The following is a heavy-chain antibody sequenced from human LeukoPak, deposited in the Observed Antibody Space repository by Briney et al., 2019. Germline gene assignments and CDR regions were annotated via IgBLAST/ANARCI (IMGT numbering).Heavy chain of an antibody. V-gene: IGHV3-30*18. CDR1: GFTFSSYG. CDR3: AKDARAVAGYFDY. CDR2: ISYDGSNK. J-gene: IGHJ4*02. D-gene: IGHD6-19*01. Sequence: PGRSLRLSCAASGFTFSSYGMHWVRQAPGKGLEWVAVISYDGSNKYYADSVKGRFTISRGNSKNTLYLQMNSLRAEDTAVYYCAKDARAVAGYFDYWGQGTLVTVSS.